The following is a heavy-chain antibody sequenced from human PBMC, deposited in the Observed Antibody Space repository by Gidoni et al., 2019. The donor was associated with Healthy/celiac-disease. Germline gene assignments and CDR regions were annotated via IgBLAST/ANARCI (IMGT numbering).Heavy chain of an antibody. J-gene: IGHJ4*02. CDR3: ARGGDYDFWSGYEFD. CDR2: ISYDGSNK. V-gene: IGHV3-30*03. CDR1: GFTFSSYG. D-gene: IGHD3-3*01. Sequence: QVQLVESGGGVVQPGRSLRLSCAASGFTFSSYGMHWVRQAPGKGLEWVAVISYDGSNKYYADSVKGRFTISRDNSKNTLYLQMNSLRAEDTAVYYCARGGDYDFWSGYEFDWGQGTLVTVSS.